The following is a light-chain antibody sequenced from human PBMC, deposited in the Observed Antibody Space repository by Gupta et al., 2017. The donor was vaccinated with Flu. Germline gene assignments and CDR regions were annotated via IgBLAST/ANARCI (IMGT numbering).Light chain of an antibody. CDR2: DVS. V-gene: IGLV2-11*01. J-gene: IGLJ1*01. CDR3: CSYAGSHLYV. CDR1: SSDVGGYNY. Sequence: SALTQPRSVSGSPGTSVTISCTGTSSDVGGYNYVSWYQQHPGKAPKLMIYDVSKRPSGVPDRFSGSKSGNTASLTISGLQAEDEADYYCCSYAGSHLYVFATGTKVTVL.